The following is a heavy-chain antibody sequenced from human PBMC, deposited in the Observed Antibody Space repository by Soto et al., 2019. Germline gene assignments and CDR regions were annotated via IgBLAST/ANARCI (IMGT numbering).Heavy chain of an antibody. CDR1: GFTFSHHG. J-gene: IGHJ1*01. V-gene: IGHV3-33*03. Sequence: GGSLRLSCAASGFTFSHHGIHWVRQAPGKGLEWVAVMGNDGTNIYYAYSVKGRFTISRDNAKNYLYVQMNSLRAEDTPVYSGANHRTVAAYVFQHWGQGTLVTVAS. CDR3: ANHRTVAAYVFQH. CDR2: MGNDGTNI. D-gene: IGHD2-15*01.